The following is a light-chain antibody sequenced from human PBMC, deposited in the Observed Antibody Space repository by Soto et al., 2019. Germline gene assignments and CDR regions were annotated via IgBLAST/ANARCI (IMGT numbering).Light chain of an antibody. J-gene: IGLJ2*01. CDR2: MAD. CDR3: AAWDDTLSGLV. Sequence: QLVLTQPPSASGAPGQTVTISCSGRSSNIGSNYVYWYQQLPETAPRLLLYMADQRPSGIPDRFSGSKSGTSASLAISGLRSEDEADYYCAAWDDTLSGLVFGGGTKLTVL. CDR1: SSNIGSNY. V-gene: IGLV1-47*01.